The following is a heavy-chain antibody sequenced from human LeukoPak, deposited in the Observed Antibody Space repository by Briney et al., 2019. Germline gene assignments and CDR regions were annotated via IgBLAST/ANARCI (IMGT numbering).Heavy chain of an antibody. D-gene: IGHD3-3*01. Sequence: GESLKISCKASGYTFTSYDINWVRQATGQGLEWMGWMNPNSGNTGYAQKFQGRVTMTRNTSISTAYMELSSLRSEDTAVYYCARGVDYDFWSGYYYPYYYYYGMDVWGQGTTVTVSS. V-gene: IGHV1-8*01. CDR3: ARGVDYDFWSGYYYPYYYYYGMDV. J-gene: IGHJ6*02. CDR1: GYTFTSYD. CDR2: MNPNSGNT.